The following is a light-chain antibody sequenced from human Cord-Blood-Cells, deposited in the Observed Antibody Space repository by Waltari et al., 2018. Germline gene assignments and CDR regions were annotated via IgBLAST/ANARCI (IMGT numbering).Light chain of an antibody. Sequence: DIQMTQSPSSLSASVGDRVNITCRARQSISSYLNWYQQKPGKAPKLLIYAASRLQSGVPSRFSGSGSGTDFTLTISSLQPEDFATYYCQQSYSTPWTFGQGTKVEIK. CDR1: QSISSY. CDR2: AAS. J-gene: IGKJ1*01. CDR3: QQSYSTPWT. V-gene: IGKV1-39*01.